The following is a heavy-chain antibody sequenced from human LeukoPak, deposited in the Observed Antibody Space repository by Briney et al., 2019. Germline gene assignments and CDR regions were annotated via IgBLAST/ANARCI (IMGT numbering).Heavy chain of an antibody. V-gene: IGHV4-59*01. J-gene: IGHJ4*02. Sequence: SETLSLTCTVSGGSISSYYWSWIRQPPGEGLEWIGYIYYSGSTNYNPSLKSRVTMSVDTSKNQFSLKLSSMTAADTAVYYCARGLGSYSYYFDYWGQGTLVTVSS. CDR1: GGSISSYY. D-gene: IGHD1-26*01. CDR3: ARGLGSYSYYFDY. CDR2: IYYSGST.